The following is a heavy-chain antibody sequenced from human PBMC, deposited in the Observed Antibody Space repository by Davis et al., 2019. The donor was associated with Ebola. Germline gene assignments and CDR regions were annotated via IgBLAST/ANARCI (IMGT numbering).Heavy chain of an antibody. CDR3: ARVNLWSRGWGMDV. CDR1: GFTLSGYD. J-gene: IGHJ6*03. D-gene: IGHD2-21*01. CDR2: IWDDGSNK. V-gene: IGHV3-33*01. Sequence: GESLKISCAASGFTLSGYDMNWVRQAPGKGLQWVAVIWDDGSNKYYADSVKGRFTISRDNAKNSLFLQMSSLRDEDTAVYYCARVNLWSRGWGMDVWGNGTTVTVSS.